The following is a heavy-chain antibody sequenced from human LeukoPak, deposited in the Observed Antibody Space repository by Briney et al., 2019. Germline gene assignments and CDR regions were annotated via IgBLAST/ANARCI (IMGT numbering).Heavy chain of an antibody. V-gene: IGHV4-39*01. CDR3: ARQFKSYHYDSCAYYPTWFDP. CDR2: IHYGGST. CDR1: GGSISISDYF. Sequence: SETLSLTCTVSGGSISISDYFWGWIRQPPGKGLEWIGSIHYGGSTYSNPSLKSRVTVSVDTSKNQFSLKLSSVTAADTAVYYCARQFKSYHYDSCAYYPTWFDPWGQGTLVTVSS. D-gene: IGHD3-22*01. J-gene: IGHJ5*02.